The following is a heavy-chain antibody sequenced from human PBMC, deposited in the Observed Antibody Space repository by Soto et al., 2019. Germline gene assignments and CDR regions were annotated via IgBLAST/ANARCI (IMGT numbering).Heavy chain of an antibody. CDR3: ARRYTLTSPFDY. CDR2: IDPADSYT. Sequence: GESLKISCKGSGYSFTSYWISWVRQMPGKGLEWMGRIDPADSYTNYSPSFQGHVTISGDKSINTAYLQWSSLKASDTAIYYCARRYTLTSPFDYWGQGTPVTVSS. J-gene: IGHJ4*02. V-gene: IGHV5-10-1*01. D-gene: IGHD3-16*02. CDR1: GYSFTSYW.